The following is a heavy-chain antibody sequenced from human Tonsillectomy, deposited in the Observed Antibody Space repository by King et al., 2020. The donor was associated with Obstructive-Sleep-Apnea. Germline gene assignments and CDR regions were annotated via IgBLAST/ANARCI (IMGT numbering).Heavy chain of an antibody. J-gene: IGHJ4*02. CDR3: AKSPISMIRGVITYYFDY. CDR1: GFTFSNYA. CDR2: ISGSGDNT. V-gene: IGHV3-23*04. Sequence: VQLVESGGGLVQPGGSLRLSCAASGFTFSNYAMSWVRQAPGKGLEWVSGISGSGDNTYYADSVKGRFTISRDNPKNTLYVEMNTLRAEDTAVYYCAKSPISMIRGVITYYFDYWSQGTLVTVSS. D-gene: IGHD3-10*01.